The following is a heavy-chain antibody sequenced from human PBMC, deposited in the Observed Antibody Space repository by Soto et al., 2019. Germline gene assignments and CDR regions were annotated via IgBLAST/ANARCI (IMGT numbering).Heavy chain of an antibody. CDR1: GFTFNNYA. V-gene: IGHV3-23*01. CDR3: AKVRNDYDSSGYYYYFDD. J-gene: IGHJ4*02. Sequence: GGSLRLSCAASGFTFNNYAMSWVRQAPGRGLEWVSAISGSGGSAYFADFVKGRFTISRDNSKNTLYLQMNSLRAEDTAVYYCAKVRNDYDSSGYYYYFDDWGQGTLVTVSS. D-gene: IGHD3-22*01. CDR2: ISGSGGSA.